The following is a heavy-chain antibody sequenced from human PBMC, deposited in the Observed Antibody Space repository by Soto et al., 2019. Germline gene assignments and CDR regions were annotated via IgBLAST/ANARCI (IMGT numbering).Heavy chain of an antibody. Sequence: GGSLRLSCVASGFTFSSYAMSWVRQAPGKGLEWVSANSGSGGTTYYADSVKGRFTISRDNAKNTLYLQMNSLRAEDTGVYYCAKRISYNGGPFDYWGQGTLVTVSS. CDR2: NSGSGGTT. J-gene: IGHJ4*02. D-gene: IGHD6-19*01. CDR1: GFTFSSYA. V-gene: IGHV3-23*01. CDR3: AKRISYNGGPFDY.